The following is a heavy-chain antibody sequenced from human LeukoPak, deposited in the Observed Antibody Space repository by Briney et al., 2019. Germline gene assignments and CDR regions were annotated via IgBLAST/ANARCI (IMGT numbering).Heavy chain of an antibody. CDR3: ASGPNMHYLDY. J-gene: IGHJ4*02. V-gene: IGHV3-66*02. Sequence: GGSLRLPCAASGFTVSNYYMSWVRQTPGTGLVWVSLTYGGGATYYADSVKGRFTISRDISKNTLYLQMNSLRAEDTAVYYCASGPNMHYLDYWGQGSLVTVSS. CDR1: GFTVSNYY. CDR2: TYGGGAT.